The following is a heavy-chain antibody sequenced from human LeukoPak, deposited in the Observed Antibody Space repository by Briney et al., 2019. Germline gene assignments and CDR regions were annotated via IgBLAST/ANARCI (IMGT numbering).Heavy chain of an antibody. CDR3: ARVPTYDYVWGSYRTGFDY. Sequence: ASVKVSCKASGYTFTSYDINWVRQATGQGLEWMGWMNPNSGNTGYAQKFQGRVTMTRNTSISTAYMELSSLRSKDTAVYYCARVPTYDYVWGSYRTGFDYWGQGTLVTVSS. J-gene: IGHJ4*02. CDR2: MNPNSGNT. CDR1: GYTFTSYD. V-gene: IGHV1-8*01. D-gene: IGHD3-16*01.